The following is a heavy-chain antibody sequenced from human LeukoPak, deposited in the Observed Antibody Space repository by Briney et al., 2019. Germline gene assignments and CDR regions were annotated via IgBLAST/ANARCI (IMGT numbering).Heavy chain of an antibody. CDR1: GFSLSTSGMG. D-gene: IGHD4-17*01. Sequence: SGPTLVKPTQTLTLTCTFSGFSLSTSGMGMGWIRQPPGKALECLALIYWDDDKRYSPSLKSRLTITKDTSKNQVVLTMTNMDPEDTATYYCALWMTSVTTFDYWGQGTLVTVSS. V-gene: IGHV2-5*02. CDR2: IYWDDDK. J-gene: IGHJ4*02. CDR3: ALWMTSVTTFDY.